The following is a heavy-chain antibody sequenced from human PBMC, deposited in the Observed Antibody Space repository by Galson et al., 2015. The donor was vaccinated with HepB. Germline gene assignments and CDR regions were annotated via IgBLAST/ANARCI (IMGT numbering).Heavy chain of an antibody. Sequence: ETLSLTCTVSGGSISSSSYYWGWIRQPPGKGLEWVGSIYYSGSTYYNPSLKSRVTISVDTSKNQFSLKLSSVTAADTAVYYCARLYGDPPFDYWGQGTLVTVSS. CDR1: GGSISSSSYY. CDR3: ARLYGDPPFDY. D-gene: IGHD4-17*01. J-gene: IGHJ4*02. V-gene: IGHV4-39*01. CDR2: IYYSGST.